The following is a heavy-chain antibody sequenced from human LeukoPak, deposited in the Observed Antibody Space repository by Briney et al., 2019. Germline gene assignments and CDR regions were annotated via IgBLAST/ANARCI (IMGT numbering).Heavy chain of an antibody. D-gene: IGHD1-14*01. Sequence: GGSLRLSCAASGFTFSSYAMHWVRQAPGKGLEWVAVISYDGSNKHYADSVKGRFTISRDNSKNTLYLQMNSLRAEDTAVYYCARDWDSRKIKQEDYWGQGTLVTVSS. V-gene: IGHV3-30-3*01. J-gene: IGHJ4*02. CDR3: ARDWDSRKIKQEDY. CDR1: GFTFSSYA. CDR2: ISYDGSNK.